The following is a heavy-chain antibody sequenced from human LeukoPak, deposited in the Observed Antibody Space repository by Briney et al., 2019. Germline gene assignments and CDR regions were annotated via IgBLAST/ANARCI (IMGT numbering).Heavy chain of an antibody. Sequence: SETLSLTCTVSGGSINNYYWSWIRQPPGKGLEWIGYIYYSGTTNYNPSLKSRFTISVDTSKNQFSLRVSSVTAADTAVYYCARWYGYKDYSFDYWGQGTLVTVSS. CDR1: GGSINNYY. J-gene: IGHJ4*02. D-gene: IGHD5-24*01. CDR2: IYYSGTT. CDR3: ARWYGYKDYSFDY. V-gene: IGHV4-59*01.